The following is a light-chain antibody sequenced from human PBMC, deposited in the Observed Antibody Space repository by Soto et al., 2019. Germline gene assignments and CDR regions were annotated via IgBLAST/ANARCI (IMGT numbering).Light chain of an antibody. CDR3: QQSYSTIT. J-gene: IGKJ5*01. Sequence: DIQMTQSPSSLSASVGDRVTITCRASQSITSYLNWYQQKPGKAPNLLIYAASSLQSGVPSRFSGSGSGTDFTLTINSLEPEDFATYYCQQSYSTITFGQGTRLEIK. V-gene: IGKV1-39*01. CDR2: AAS. CDR1: QSITSY.